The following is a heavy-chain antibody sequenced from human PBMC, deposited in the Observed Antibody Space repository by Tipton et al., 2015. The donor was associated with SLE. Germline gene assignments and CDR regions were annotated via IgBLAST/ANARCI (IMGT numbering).Heavy chain of an antibody. CDR3: ARGREVYCSGGSCYHLYYYYMDV. D-gene: IGHD2-15*01. J-gene: IGHJ6*03. V-gene: IGHV4-4*02. CDR2: IHRRGST. Sequence: SGDSVSSDKWWSWVRQSPGKGLEWIGEIHRRGSTNYNPSVKSRVTISLDRSKNQISLSLTTVTAADTAVYYCARGREVYCSGGSCYHLYYYYMDVWGKGTTVTVSS. CDR1: GDSVSSDKW.